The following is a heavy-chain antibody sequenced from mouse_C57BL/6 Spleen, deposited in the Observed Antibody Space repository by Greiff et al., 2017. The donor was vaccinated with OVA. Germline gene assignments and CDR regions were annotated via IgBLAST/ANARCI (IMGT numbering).Heavy chain of an antibody. CDR1: GFTFSDYY. J-gene: IGHJ2*01. CDR3: ARRGTVVAPDY. V-gene: IGHV5-12*01. D-gene: IGHD1-1*01. CDR2: ISNGGGST. Sequence: EVMLVESGGGLVQPGGSLKLSCAASGFTFSDYYMYWVRQTPEKRLEWVAYISNGGGSTYYPDTVKGRFTISRDNAKNTLYLQMGRLKSEDTAMYYCARRGTVVAPDYWGQGTTLTVSS.